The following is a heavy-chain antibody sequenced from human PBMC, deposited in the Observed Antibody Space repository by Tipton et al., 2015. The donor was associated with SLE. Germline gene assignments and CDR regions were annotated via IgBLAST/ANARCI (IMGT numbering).Heavy chain of an antibody. D-gene: IGHD4-17*01. CDR1: GFIFDDYA. Sequence: SLRLSCAASGFIFDDYAMHWVRQAPGKGLEWVSGISWNSGSIDYADSVKGRFTISRDNAKNSLYLQMNSLRAEDTAVYYCASIGVTTVIYWGQGTLVTVSS. CDR3: ASIGVTTVIY. CDR2: ISWNSGSI. V-gene: IGHV3-9*01. J-gene: IGHJ4*02.